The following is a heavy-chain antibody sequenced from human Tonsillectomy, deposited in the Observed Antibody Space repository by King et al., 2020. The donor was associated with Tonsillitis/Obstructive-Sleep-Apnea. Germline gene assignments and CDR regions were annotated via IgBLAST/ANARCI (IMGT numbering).Heavy chain of an antibody. CDR3: ARDDNWLFGP. CDR2: IKEDGSEK. D-gene: IGHD3-22*01. J-gene: IGHJ4*02. V-gene: IGHV3-7*01. CDR1: GFTFNNYW. Sequence: VQLVESGGGLVQPGGSLRLSCAVSGFTFNNYWMSWVRQAPDKGLEWVANIKEDGSEKYYVDSAKGRFTISRDNAKNSLFLQMNSLRAEDTAVYYCARDDNWLFGPWGQGTLATVSS.